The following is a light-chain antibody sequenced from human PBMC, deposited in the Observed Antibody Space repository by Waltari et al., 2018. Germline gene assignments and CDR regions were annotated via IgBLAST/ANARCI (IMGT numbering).Light chain of an antibody. CDR2: WAS. J-gene: IGKJ1*01. V-gene: IGKV4-1*01. CDR1: QSVLYSSNNEHY. Sequence: DIVMTQSPDSLAVSLGERATINCKSSQSVLYSSNNEHYLAWYQQKPGQPPKLLIIWASTRESGVPDRVSGSGSGTDFTLTISSLQAEDVAVYYCQQYYNTPLTFGQGPKVEIK. CDR3: QQYYNTPLT.